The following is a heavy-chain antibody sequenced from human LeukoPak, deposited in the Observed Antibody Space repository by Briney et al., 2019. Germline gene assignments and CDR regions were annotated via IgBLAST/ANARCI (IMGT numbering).Heavy chain of an antibody. CDR1: GFTFSSYA. CDR2: ISGSGGST. CDR3: AKPTIWSGHSGFDY. D-gene: IGHD3-3*01. J-gene: IGHJ4*02. V-gene: IGHV3-23*01. Sequence: GGSLRLSCAASGFTFSSYAMSWVRQAPGKGLEWVSAISGSGGSTYYADSVKGRFTISRDNSKNTLHLQMNSLRAEDTAVYYCAKPTIWSGHSGFDYWGQGTLVTVSS.